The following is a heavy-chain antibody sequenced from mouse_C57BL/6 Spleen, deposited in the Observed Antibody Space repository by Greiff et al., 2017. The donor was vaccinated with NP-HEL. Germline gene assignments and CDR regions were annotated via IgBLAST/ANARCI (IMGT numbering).Heavy chain of an antibody. CDR1: GYSFTSYY. Sequence: QVQLQQSGPELVKPGASVKISCKASGYSFTSYYIHWVKQRPGQGLEWIGWIYPGSGNTKYNEKFKGKATLTADTSSSTAYMQLSSLTSEDSAVYYCAREGYYSNLFAYWGQGTLVTVSA. CDR2: IYPGSGNT. J-gene: IGHJ3*01. D-gene: IGHD2-5*01. V-gene: IGHV1-66*01. CDR3: AREGYYSNLFAY.